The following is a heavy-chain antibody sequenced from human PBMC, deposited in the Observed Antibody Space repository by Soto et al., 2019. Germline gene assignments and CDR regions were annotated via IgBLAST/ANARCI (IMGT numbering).Heavy chain of an antibody. J-gene: IGHJ6*02. CDR3: ARGWQDDFWSGDYYYYGMDV. D-gene: IGHD3-3*01. Sequence: QVQLVQSGAEVKKPGSSVKVSCKASGGTFSSYAISWVRQAPGQGLEWMGGIIPIFGTANYAQKFQGRVTITADESTSTAYMELSSVRSEDTAVYYCARGWQDDFWSGDYYYYGMDVWGQGTTVTVSS. CDR2: IIPIFGTA. V-gene: IGHV1-69*01. CDR1: GGTFSSYA.